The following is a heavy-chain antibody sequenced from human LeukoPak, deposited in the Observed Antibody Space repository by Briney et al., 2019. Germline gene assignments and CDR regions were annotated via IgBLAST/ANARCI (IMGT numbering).Heavy chain of an antibody. J-gene: IGHJ5*02. CDR2: IRYDGSNT. CDR1: GFIFSSYG. Sequence: PGGSLRLSCAASGFIFSSYGMHWVRQAPGKGLEWVAFIRYDGSNTYYADSVKGRFTISRDNSKSTLYLQMNSLRGEDTAVYYCASRSPPNSSGFTSWGQGALVTVSS. CDR3: ASRSPPNSSGFTS. V-gene: IGHV3-30*02. D-gene: IGHD3-22*01.